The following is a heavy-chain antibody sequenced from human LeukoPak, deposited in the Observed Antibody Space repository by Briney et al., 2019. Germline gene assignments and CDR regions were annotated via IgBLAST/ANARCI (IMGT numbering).Heavy chain of an antibody. CDR3: AKNAQYAFDI. Sequence: PGGSLRLSCAASGFTFSIYSVKWVRQAPGPGLEWVSYISSGSSTINYADSVKGRFTVSRDNAKNSLYLQMNSLRDEDTALYYCAKNAQYAFDIWGQGTMVTVSS. CDR1: GFTFSIYS. V-gene: IGHV3-48*02. J-gene: IGHJ3*02. D-gene: IGHD2-8*01. CDR2: ISSGSSTI.